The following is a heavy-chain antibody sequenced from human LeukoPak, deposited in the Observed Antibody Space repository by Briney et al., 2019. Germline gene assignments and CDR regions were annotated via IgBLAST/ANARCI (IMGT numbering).Heavy chain of an antibody. Sequence: SETLSLTCTVSGGSISSYYWSWIRQPAGKGLEWIGRIYTSGSTNYNPSLKSRVTMSVDTSKNQFSLKLSSVTAADTAVYYCARGRSSGWIPGLEFDPWGQGTLVTVSS. J-gene: IGHJ5*02. CDR1: GGSISSYY. V-gene: IGHV4-4*07. CDR3: ARGRSSGWIPGLEFDP. D-gene: IGHD6-19*01. CDR2: IYTSGST.